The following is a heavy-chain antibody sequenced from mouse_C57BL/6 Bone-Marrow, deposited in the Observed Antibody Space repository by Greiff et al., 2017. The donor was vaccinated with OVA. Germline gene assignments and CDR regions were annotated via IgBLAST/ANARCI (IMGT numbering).Heavy chain of an antibody. CDR2: ISSGSSTI. Sequence: EVQLVESGGGLVKPGGSLKLSCAASGFTFSDYGMHWVRQAPEKGLEWVAYISSGSSTIYYADTVKGRFTISRDNAKNTLFLQMTSLRSEDTAMYYCARGDSSGPAWFAYWGQGTLVTVSA. CDR1: GFTFSDYG. V-gene: IGHV5-17*01. D-gene: IGHD3-2*02. J-gene: IGHJ3*01. CDR3: ARGDSSGPAWFAY.